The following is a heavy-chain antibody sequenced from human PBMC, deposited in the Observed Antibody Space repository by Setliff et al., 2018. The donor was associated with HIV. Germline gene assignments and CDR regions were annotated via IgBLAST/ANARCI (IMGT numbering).Heavy chain of an antibody. V-gene: IGHV5-51*01. CDR1: GYSFTNYW. Sequence: GESLKISCKGSGYSFTNYWIGWVRQMPGKGLEWMGIIYPGDSDTTYSPSFQGQVTISADKSISTAYLQWSSLKASDTAIYYCATSYGSYSALYFPHWGQGSLVTVSS. D-gene: IGHD1-26*01. J-gene: IGHJ1*01. CDR3: ATSYGSYSALYFPH. CDR2: IYPGDSDT.